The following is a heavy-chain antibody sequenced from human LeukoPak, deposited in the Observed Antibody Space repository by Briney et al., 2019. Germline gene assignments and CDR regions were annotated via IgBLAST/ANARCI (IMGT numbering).Heavy chain of an antibody. D-gene: IGHD2-15*01. CDR3: ARGRALLLPRFRGGSCSLAVCGPYYFDD. Sequence: GSLRLSCAASGFSVSSNYMSWVRQPPGKGLEWIGEINHSGSTNYNPSLKSRVTISVDTSKNQFSLKLSSVTAADTAVYYCARGRALLLPRFRGGSCSLAVCGPYYFDDWGQGTLVTVSS. J-gene: IGHJ4*02. V-gene: IGHV4-34*01. CDR2: INHSGST. CDR1: GFSVSSNY.